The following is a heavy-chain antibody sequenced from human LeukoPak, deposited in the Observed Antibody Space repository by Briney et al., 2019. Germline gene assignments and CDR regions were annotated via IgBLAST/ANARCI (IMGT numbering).Heavy chain of an antibody. J-gene: IGHJ4*02. CDR2: ISGSGGST. CDR3: AKSSSSWLTFFDY. D-gene: IGHD6-13*01. V-gene: IGHV3-23*01. Sequence: GSLRLSCAASGFAFSSYAMSWVRQAPGKGLEWVSAISGSGGSTYYADSVKGRFTISRDNSKNTLYLQMNSLRAEDTAVYYCAKSSSSWLTFFDYWGQGTLVTVSS. CDR1: GFAFSSYA.